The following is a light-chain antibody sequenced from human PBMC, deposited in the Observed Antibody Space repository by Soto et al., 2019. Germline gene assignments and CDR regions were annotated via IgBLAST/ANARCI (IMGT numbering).Light chain of an antibody. V-gene: IGLV1-44*01. J-gene: IGLJ1*01. CDR3: AAWDDSLNGRV. Sequence: QSVLTQPPSASGTPGQRVTISCSGSSSNIGSNTVSWYQQLPGASPRLLMFNNDQRPSGVPDRFSGSNSGTSASLAISGLQSEDEADYYCAAWDDSLNGRVFGTGTKLTVL. CDR1: SSNIGSNT. CDR2: NND.